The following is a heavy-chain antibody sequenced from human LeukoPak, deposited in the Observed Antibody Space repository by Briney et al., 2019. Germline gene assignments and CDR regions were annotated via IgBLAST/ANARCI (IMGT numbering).Heavy chain of an antibody. CDR1: GFTFTSYE. Sequence: GGSLRLSCAASGFTFTSYEMNWVRQAPGKGLEWVSYISSSRSTIYYADSVKGRFTISRDNAKNSLYLQMNSLRVEDMAVYYCARGSHYWGQGTLVTVSS. CDR3: ARGSHY. J-gene: IGHJ4*02. CDR2: ISSSRSTI. V-gene: IGHV3-48*03.